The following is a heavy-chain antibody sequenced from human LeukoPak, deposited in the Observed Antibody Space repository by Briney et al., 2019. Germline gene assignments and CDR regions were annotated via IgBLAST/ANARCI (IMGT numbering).Heavy chain of an antibody. CDR1: GFTFSSYS. CDR2: LRSSNRPI. J-gene: IGHJ4*02. Sequence: GGSLRLSCAASGFTFSSYSMNWVRQPPGKGLEWMSYLRSSNRPIHYADPVKGRHTITRDNAKNPLFLQRNSLRVEDTAVYYCARSNCYDSSGYPSFDIWGQGTLVTVSS. D-gene: IGHD3-22*01. CDR3: ARSNCYDSSGYPSFDI. V-gene: IGHV3-48*04.